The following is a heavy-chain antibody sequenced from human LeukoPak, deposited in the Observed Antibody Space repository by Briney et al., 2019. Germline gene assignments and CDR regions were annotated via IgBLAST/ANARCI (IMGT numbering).Heavy chain of an antibody. CDR2: IDPSCGST. J-gene: IGHJ4*02. Sequence: GASVKVSCKASGYTFTSYYMHWVRQAPGQGLEWMGIIDPSCGSTSYTQKFQGRVTMTRDTSTSTVYMELSSLRSEDTAVYYCARDRYYYDSSGYIRGISFDYWGQGTLVTVSS. CDR1: GYTFTSYY. V-gene: IGHV1-46*01. CDR3: ARDRYYYDSSGYIRGISFDY. D-gene: IGHD3-22*01.